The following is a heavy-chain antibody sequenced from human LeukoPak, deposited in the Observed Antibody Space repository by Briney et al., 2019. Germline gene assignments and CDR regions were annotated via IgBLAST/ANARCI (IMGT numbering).Heavy chain of an antibody. V-gene: IGHV3-23*01. CDR2: IDGSSRIT. CDR3: ARGIAAADAFDI. D-gene: IGHD6-13*01. CDR1: GFTFSSSA. J-gene: IGHJ3*02. Sequence: GGSLRLSCEASGFTFSSSAMTWVRQAPGKGLEWVSVIDGSSRITYYADSVKGRFTISRDNSKNTLYLQMNSLRAEDTAVYYCARGIAAADAFDIWGQGTMVTVSS.